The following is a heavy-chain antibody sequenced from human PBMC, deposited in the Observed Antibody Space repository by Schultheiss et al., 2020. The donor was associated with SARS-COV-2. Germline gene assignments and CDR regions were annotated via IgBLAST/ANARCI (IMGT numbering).Heavy chain of an antibody. V-gene: IGHV6-1*01. CDR1: GDSVSSNSAA. Sequence: SQTLSLTCAISGDSVSSNSAAWNWIRQSPSRGLEWLGRTYYRSKWYNDYAVSVKSRITINPDTSKNQFSLQLNSVTPEDTAVYYCARGFPYDFWSGYDVGLPYYFDYWGQGTLVTVSS. J-gene: IGHJ4*02. D-gene: IGHD3-3*01. CDR2: TYYRSKWYN. CDR3: ARGFPYDFWSGYDVGLPYYFDY.